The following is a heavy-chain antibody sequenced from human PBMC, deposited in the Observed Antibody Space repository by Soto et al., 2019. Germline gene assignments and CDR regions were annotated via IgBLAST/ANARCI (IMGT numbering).Heavy chain of an antibody. Sequence: QGQLVQSVGEVKKPGASLKVSCKASGYNFILHGISWVRQAPGQGLEWMGWISAYNGNTNYAQNFQDRVTMTTDPSTRKVNMELRSLRSDDTAVYYCARVWYDGNSGAFDIWGQGTKVTVSS. J-gene: IGHJ3*02. CDR2: ISAYNGNT. V-gene: IGHV1-18*01. CDR3: ARVWYDGNSGAFDI. CDR1: GYNFILHG. D-gene: IGHD3-10*01.